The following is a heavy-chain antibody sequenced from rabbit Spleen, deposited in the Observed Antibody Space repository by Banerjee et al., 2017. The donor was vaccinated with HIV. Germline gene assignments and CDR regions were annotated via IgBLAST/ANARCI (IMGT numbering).Heavy chain of an antibody. CDR1: GVSFSSSSY. V-gene: IGHV1S45*01. Sequence: QEQLVESGGDLVKPGASLTLTCTASGVSFSSSSYMCWVRQAPGKGLEWIACIDAGSSGFTYFASWAKGRFTCSKTSSTTATLQMTRLTAADTATYFCATDTYGVGAFDLWGPGTLVTVS. CDR3: ATDTYGVGAFDL. D-gene: IGHD6-1*01. CDR2: IDAGSSGFT. J-gene: IGHJ4*01.